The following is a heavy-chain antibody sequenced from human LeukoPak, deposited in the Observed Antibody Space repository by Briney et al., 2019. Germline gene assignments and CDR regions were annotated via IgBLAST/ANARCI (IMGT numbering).Heavy chain of an antibody. D-gene: IGHD6-19*01. J-gene: IGHJ4*02. CDR1: GGSISSYY. V-gene: IGHV4-59*01. CDR2: IYYSGST. Sequence: SETLSLTCTVSGGSISSYYWSWIRQPPGKGLEWIGYIYYSGSTNYNPSLKSRVTISVDTSKNQFSLKLSSVTAADTAVYYCARGRGAVAGTFDYRGQGTLVTVSS. CDR3: ARGRGAVAGTFDY.